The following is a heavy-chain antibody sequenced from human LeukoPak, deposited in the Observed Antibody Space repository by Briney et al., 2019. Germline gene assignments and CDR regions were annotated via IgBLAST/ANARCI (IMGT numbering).Heavy chain of an antibody. D-gene: IGHD4-17*01. V-gene: IGHV4-39*07. J-gene: IGHJ4*02. Sequence: PSETLSLTCTVSGGSISSSTHYWGWIRQPPGKGLEWIGSFRYSGSTYHNPSLESRITISVDTSKNQFSLKLSSVTAADTAVYYCARVRSMTTVTFDYWGQGTLVTVSS. CDR2: FRYSGST. CDR1: GGSISSSTHY. CDR3: ARVRSMTTVTFDY.